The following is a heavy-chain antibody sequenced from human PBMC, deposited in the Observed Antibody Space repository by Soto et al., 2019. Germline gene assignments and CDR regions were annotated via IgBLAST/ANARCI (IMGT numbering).Heavy chain of an antibody. CDR2: ISSNGGNT. CDR3: NSGYSSGLDV. V-gene: IGHV3-64D*06. CDR1: GFTFSSYA. J-gene: IGHJ6*02. D-gene: IGHD5-18*01. Sequence: PGGSLRLSCSASGFTFSSYAMHWVRQAPGKGLEYVSAISSNGGNTYYADSVKGRFIISRDNSKNTLYLQMSSLRAEDTAVYYCNSGYSSGLDVWGQGTTVTVSS.